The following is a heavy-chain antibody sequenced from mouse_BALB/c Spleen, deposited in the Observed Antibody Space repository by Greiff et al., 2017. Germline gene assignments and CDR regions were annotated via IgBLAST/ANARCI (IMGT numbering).Heavy chain of an antibody. Sequence: VQLQQSGAELVRSGASVKLSCTASGFNIKDYYMHWVKQRPEQGLEWIGWIDPENGDTEYAPKFQGKATMTADTSSNTAYLQLSSLTSEDTAVYYCNAGDKEGYWGQGTLVTVSA. J-gene: IGHJ3*01. V-gene: IGHV14-4*02. CDR2: IDPENGDT. CDR1: GFNIKDYY. CDR3: NAGDKEGY.